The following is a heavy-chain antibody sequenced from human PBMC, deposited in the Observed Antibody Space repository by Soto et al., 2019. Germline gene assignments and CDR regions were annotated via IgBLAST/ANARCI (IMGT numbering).Heavy chain of an antibody. CDR3: ARDRGSYALDD. D-gene: IGHD1-26*01. J-gene: IGHJ4*02. V-gene: IGHV1-18*01. CDR2: ISAYNGNT. CDR1: GYTFTSYG. Sequence: QVQLVQSGAEVKKPGASVKVSCKASGYTFTSYGISWVRQAPGQGLEWMGWISAYNGNTNYAQKLKARATMTTDASASTAYMELRSPGSDDTTVHYCARDRGSYALDDWGQGTLVSVSS.